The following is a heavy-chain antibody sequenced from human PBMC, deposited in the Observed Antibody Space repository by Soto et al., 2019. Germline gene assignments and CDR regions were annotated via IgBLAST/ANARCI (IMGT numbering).Heavy chain of an antibody. V-gene: IGHV3-23*01. J-gene: IGHJ6*02. CDR3: AKSVAGTWDYYYYYGMDV. Sequence: GGSLRLSCAASGFTFSSYAMSWVRQAPGKGLEWVSAISGSGGSTYYADSVKGRFTISRDNSKNTLYLQMNSLRAEDTAIYYCAKSVAGTWDYYYYYGMDVWGQGTTVTVSS. CDR2: ISGSGGST. D-gene: IGHD6-19*01. CDR1: GFTFSSYA.